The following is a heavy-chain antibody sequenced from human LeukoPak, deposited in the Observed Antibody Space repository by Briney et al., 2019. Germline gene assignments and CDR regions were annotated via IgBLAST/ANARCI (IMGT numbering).Heavy chain of an antibody. D-gene: IGHD1-26*01. CDR1: GFTFSSYD. Sequence: PGGSLRLSCAASGFTFSSYDMNWVRQAPGTGLEGVSYISSSGSTIYYADSVKGRLTISRDNAKNSLYLQMSSLRAEDTAVYYCARVSSGSYYILDYWGQGTLVTVSS. J-gene: IGHJ4*02. V-gene: IGHV3-48*03. CDR3: ARVSSGSYYILDY. CDR2: ISSSGSTI.